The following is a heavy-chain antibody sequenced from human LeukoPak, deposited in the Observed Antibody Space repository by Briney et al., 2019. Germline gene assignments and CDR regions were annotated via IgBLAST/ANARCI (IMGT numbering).Heavy chain of an antibody. CDR2: ISSSSSTI. J-gene: IGHJ4*02. CDR1: GFTFSSYA. D-gene: IGHD3-22*01. V-gene: IGHV3-48*01. Sequence: GGSLRLSCAASGFTFSSYAMSWVRQAPGKGLEWVSYISSSSSTIYYADSVKGRFTISRDNAKNSLYLQMNSLRAEDTAVYYCARDGVIDYYDSSGYYLGYWGQGTLVTVSS. CDR3: ARDGVIDYYDSSGYYLGY.